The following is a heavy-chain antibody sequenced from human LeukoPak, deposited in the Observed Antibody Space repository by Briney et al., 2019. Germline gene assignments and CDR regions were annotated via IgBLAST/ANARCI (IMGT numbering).Heavy chain of an antibody. CDR3: AKDHMVRGVIMTHFDY. CDR1: GFTFSSYS. D-gene: IGHD3-10*01. J-gene: IGHJ4*02. Sequence: PGGSLRLSCAASGFTFSSYSMNWVRQAPGKGLEWVSAISGSGGSTYYADSVKGRFTISRDNSKNTLYLQMNSLRAEDTAVYYCAKDHMVRGVIMTHFDYWGQGTLVTVSS. CDR2: ISGSGGST. V-gene: IGHV3-23*01.